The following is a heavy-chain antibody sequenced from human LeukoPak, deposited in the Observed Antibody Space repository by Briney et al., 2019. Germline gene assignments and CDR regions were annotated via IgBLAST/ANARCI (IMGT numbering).Heavy chain of an antibody. CDR2: IRYDGNNK. V-gene: IGHV3-30*02. Sequence: GGSLRLSCAASGFSFSNYDMHWVRQAPGRGLEWVAVIRYDGNNKYSADSVKGRFTISRDNSKNTLFLQMNTLRAEDTAVYYCAKGGSLGFDYWGQGTLVTVSS. D-gene: IGHD7-27*01. CDR1: GFSFSNYD. CDR3: AKGGSLGFDY. J-gene: IGHJ4*02.